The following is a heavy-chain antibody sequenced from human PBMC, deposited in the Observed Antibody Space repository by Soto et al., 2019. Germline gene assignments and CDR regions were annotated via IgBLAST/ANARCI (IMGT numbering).Heavy chain of an antibody. CDR2: IIPIFGTA. J-gene: IGHJ5*02. Sequence: ASVKVSCKASGGTFSSYAISWVRQAPGQGLEWMGGIIPIFGTANYAQKFQGRVTITADESTSTAYMELSSLRSEDMAVYYCALSRATILEPPFPWGQGTLVTVSS. CDR3: ALSRATILEPPFP. V-gene: IGHV1-69*13. CDR1: GGTFSSYA. D-gene: IGHD5-12*01.